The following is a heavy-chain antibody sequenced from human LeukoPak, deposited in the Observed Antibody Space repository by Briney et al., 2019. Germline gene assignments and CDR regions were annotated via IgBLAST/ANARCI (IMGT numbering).Heavy chain of an antibody. J-gene: IGHJ5*02. Sequence: ASVKVSCKASGYTFTGYYMHWVRQAPGQGLEWMGWINPNSGGTNYAQKFQGRVTMTRDTSISTAYMELSRLRSDDTAVYYCARGVVGFYDWARWFDPSGQGTLVTVSS. D-gene: IGHD3-16*01. CDR3: ARGVVGFYDWARWFDP. V-gene: IGHV1-2*02. CDR1: GYTFTGYY. CDR2: INPNSGGT.